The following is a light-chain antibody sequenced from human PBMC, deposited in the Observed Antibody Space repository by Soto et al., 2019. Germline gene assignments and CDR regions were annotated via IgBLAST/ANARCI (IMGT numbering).Light chain of an antibody. CDR3: QQYDSYPRT. Sequence: AIRMTQSPSSLSASTGDRVTITCRASQGISSYLAWYQQKPGKAPNLLIYAASTLQSGVPSRFSGSGSGTEFTLTITCLQSEDFATYYCQQYDSYPRTFGQGTKVEIK. CDR2: AAS. V-gene: IGKV1-8*01. CDR1: QGISSY. J-gene: IGKJ1*01.